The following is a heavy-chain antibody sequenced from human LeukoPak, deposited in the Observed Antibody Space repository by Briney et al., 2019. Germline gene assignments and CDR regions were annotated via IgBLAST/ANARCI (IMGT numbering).Heavy chain of an antibody. CDR2: ISYDGSNK. V-gene: IGHV3-30*04. D-gene: IGHD3-3*01. Sequence: GGSLRLSCAASGFTFSSYAMHWVRQAPGKGLEWVAVISYDGSNKYYADSVKGRFTISRDNSKNTLYLQMNSLRAEDTAVYYCAREEEYYDFWSGYGSFGARGMDVWGQGTTVTVSS. CDR1: GFTFSSYA. CDR3: AREEEYYDFWSGYGSFGARGMDV. J-gene: IGHJ6*02.